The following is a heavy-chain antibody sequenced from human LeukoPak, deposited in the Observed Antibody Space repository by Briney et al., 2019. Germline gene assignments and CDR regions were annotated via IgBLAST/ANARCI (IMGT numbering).Heavy chain of an antibody. CDR1: GFTFSSYA. Sequence: GGSLRLSCAASGFTFSSYAMSWVRQAPGKGLEWVSAISGSGGSTYYADSVKGRFTISRDNAKNTLYLQMNSLRAEDTAVYYCAREYSSSWYGYYFDYWGQGTLVTVSS. V-gene: IGHV3-23*01. D-gene: IGHD6-13*01. CDR2: ISGSGGST. J-gene: IGHJ4*02. CDR3: AREYSSSWYGYYFDY.